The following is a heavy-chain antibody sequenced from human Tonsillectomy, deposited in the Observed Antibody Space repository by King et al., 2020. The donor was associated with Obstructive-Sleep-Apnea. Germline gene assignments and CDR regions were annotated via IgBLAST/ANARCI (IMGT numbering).Heavy chain of an antibody. CDR1: GFTFSDAW. V-gene: IGHV3-15*01. Sequence: VQLVESGGGLVKTGGSLRLSCAASGFTFSDAWMTWVRQAPGKGLEWVGHVKGKTDGGTEDYAAPVKGRFTISRDDSKDKMYRQMNSLKTEDTALYYCTTQFVIGLFGYWGQGTLVTVSS. D-gene: IGHD2/OR15-2a*01. CDR3: TTQFVIGLFGY. CDR2: VKGKTDGGTE. J-gene: IGHJ4*02.